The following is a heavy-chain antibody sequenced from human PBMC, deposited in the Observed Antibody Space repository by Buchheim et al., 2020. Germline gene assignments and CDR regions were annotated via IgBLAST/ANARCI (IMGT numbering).Heavy chain of an antibody. J-gene: IGHJ2*01. CDR3: ARSNYYDDWYFDL. CDR1: GFTFSSYA. CDR2: ISYDGSNK. D-gene: IGHD3-22*01. V-gene: IGHV3-30*04. Sequence: QVQLVESGGGVVQPGRSLRLSCAASGFTFSSYAMHWVRQAPGKGLEWVAVISYDGSNKYYADSVKGRFTISRDDAKNSLYLQMNSLRAEDTAVYYCARSNYYDDWYFDLWGRGTL.